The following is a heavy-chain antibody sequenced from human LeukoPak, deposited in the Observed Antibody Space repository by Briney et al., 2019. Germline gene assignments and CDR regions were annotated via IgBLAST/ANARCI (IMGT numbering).Heavy chain of an antibody. V-gene: IGHV3-23*01. Sequence: GGSLRLSCAASGFTFSSYAMSWVRQAPGKGLEWVSGISGSGGSTYYADSVKGRFTISRDNSKNTLYLQTNSLSAEDTAVYYCAKDRGITMVRGVTSFDYWGQGTLVTVSS. CDR3: AKDRGITMVRGVTSFDY. J-gene: IGHJ4*02. CDR1: GFTFSSYA. D-gene: IGHD3-10*01. CDR2: ISGSGGST.